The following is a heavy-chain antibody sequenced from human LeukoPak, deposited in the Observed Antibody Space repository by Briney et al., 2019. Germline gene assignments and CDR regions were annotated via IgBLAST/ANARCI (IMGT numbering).Heavy chain of an antibody. CDR1: GGSISSYY. Sequence: SETLSLTCTVSGGSISSYYWSWIRQPAGKGLEWLGRIYTSGSTNYNPSLKSRVTMSVDTSKNQFSLKLSSVTAADTAVYYCAREIARTGIAAAGTLHYYMDVWGKGTTVTVSS. CDR2: IYTSGST. D-gene: IGHD6-13*01. J-gene: IGHJ6*03. CDR3: AREIARTGIAAAGTLHYYMDV. V-gene: IGHV4-4*07.